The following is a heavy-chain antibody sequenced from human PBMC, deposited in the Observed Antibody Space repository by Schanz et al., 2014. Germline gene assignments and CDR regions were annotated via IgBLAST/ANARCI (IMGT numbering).Heavy chain of an antibody. Sequence: EVQLVESGGGLVQPGGSLRLSCTASGFTFSSYSMNWVRQAPGKGLEWVSAISGSGGSTYYADSVKGRFTISRDNSKNTLYLQMNSLRPEDTAVYYCAKYRGYYLVSGSYRELEYWGQGTLVTVSS. CDR2: ISGSGGST. CDR3: AKYRGYYLVSGSYRELEY. D-gene: IGHD3-10*01. V-gene: IGHV3-23*04. CDR1: GFTFSSYS. J-gene: IGHJ4*02.